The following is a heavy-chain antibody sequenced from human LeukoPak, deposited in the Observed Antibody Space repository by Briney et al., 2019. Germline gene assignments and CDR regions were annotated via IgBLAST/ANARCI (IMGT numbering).Heavy chain of an antibody. D-gene: IGHD6-13*01. CDR1: GFTFSSYA. CDR3: AKGGLSSSWYGYYFDY. CDR2: ISYDGSNK. V-gene: IGHV3-30-3*01. Sequence: GRSLRLSCAASGFTFSSYAMHWVRQAPGKGLEWVAVISYDGSNKYYADSVKGRFTISRDNSKNTLYLQMNSLRAEDTAVYYCAKGGLSSSWYGYYFDYWGQGTLVTVSS. J-gene: IGHJ4*02.